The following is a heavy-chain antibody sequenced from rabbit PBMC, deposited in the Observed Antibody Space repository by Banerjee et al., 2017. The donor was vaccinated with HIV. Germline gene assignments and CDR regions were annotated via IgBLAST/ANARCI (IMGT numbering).Heavy chain of an antibody. Sequence: GGDLVKPGASLTLTCTASGVSFSTDHYMCWVRQAPGKGLELIACIDTSSVNTADATWAKGRFTISKTSSTTVTLQMTSLTAADTATYFCARNYVNVFDPWGQGTLVT. CDR1: GVSFSTDHY. CDR2: IDTSSVNT. CDR3: ARNYVNVFDP. V-gene: IGHV1S40*01. J-gene: IGHJ2*01. D-gene: IGHD1-1*01.